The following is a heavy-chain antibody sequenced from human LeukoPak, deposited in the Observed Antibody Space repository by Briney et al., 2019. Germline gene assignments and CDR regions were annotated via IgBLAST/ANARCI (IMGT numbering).Heavy chain of an antibody. CDR3: ARDGITIFGVDEGDY. J-gene: IGHJ4*02. CDR2: ISSSSSTI. D-gene: IGHD3-3*01. V-gene: IGHV3-48*01. Sequence: GGSLRLSCAASGFTFSSYSMNWVRQAPGKGLEWVSYISSSSSTIYYADSVKGRFTISRDNAKNSLYLQMNSLRAEDTAVYYCARDGITIFGVDEGDYWGQGTLVTVSS. CDR1: GFTFSSYS.